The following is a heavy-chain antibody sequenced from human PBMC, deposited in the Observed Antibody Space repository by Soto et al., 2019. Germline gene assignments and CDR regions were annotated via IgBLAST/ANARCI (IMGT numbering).Heavy chain of an antibody. J-gene: IGHJ4*02. CDR3: ASGGLDPFDY. CDR2: INDYGTTI. CDR1: GFNLGSYW. Sequence: EVQLVESGGGLVQPGGSLRLSCAASGFNLGSYWMHWVRQAPGKGLVWVSRINDYGTTINYAESVEGRFTISGDDAKSEVYLQMNNLRAEDTAVYYCASGGLDPFDYWGQGALVTVSS. V-gene: IGHV3-74*01.